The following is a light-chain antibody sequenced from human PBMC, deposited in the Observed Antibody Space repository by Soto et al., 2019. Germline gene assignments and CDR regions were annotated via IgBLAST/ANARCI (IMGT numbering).Light chain of an antibody. Sequence: DIQMTQSPSSLSASVGDKVTITCRASQSTRSYLTWYQQKPGKAPQLLIYAASGLQSGVTSRLRGRRSGTDFTLTISSMQPEDFGTDHCQESLRFHRKVGQGTRVDI. CDR3: QESLRFHRK. J-gene: IGKJ1*01. V-gene: IGKV1-39*01. CDR1: QSTRSY. CDR2: AAS.